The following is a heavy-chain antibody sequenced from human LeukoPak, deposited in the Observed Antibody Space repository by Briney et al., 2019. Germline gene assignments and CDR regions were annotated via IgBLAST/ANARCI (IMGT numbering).Heavy chain of an antibody. V-gene: IGHV3-23*01. J-gene: IGHJ4*02. Sequence: GGSLRLSCAASGFTFSSYAMSWVRQAPGKGLEWVSTISGSGGSTYYADSVKGRFTISRDNSKNTLYLQMNSLRAEDTAVYYCAKVQHSGSYYYYFDYWGQGTLVTVSS. CDR1: GFTFSSYA. CDR2: ISGSGGST. CDR3: AKVQHSGSYYYYFDY. D-gene: IGHD1-26*01.